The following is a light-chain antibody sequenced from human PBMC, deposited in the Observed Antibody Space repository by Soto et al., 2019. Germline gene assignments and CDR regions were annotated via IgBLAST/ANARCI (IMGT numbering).Light chain of an antibody. V-gene: IGKV3-20*01. Sequence: PGESATISCRDSQNVDTKYLAWFHFRPGLAPRIIIFGASGRATGIPDRFSGSSSGTDVTLTISRLEPEEFAVYDGQQYGSLSWTFGQGTKVDI. CDR1: QNVDTKY. CDR3: QQYGSLSWT. J-gene: IGKJ1*01. CDR2: GAS.